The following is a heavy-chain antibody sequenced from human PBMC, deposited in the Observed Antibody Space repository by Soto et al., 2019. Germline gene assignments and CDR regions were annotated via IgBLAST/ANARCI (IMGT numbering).Heavy chain of an antibody. CDR3: VREYGTSWYTPFGD. Sequence: QVQLVEWGGGVVQPGRSLRLSCGTSGFTFSSYAMHWVRQAPGKGLEWVAVISNDGANSYYADSMKGRCTISRDNSGNTLHLQVDSLTTEDTAVYYCVREYGTSWYTPFGDWGQGTLVTVSS. D-gene: IGHD6-13*01. CDR1: GFTFSSYA. V-gene: IGHV3-30-3*01. J-gene: IGHJ4*02. CDR2: ISNDGANS.